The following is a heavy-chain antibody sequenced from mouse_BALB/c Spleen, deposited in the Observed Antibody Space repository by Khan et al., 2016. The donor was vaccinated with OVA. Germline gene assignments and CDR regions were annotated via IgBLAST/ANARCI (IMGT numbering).Heavy chain of an antibody. CDR2: ISPGSSNT. CDR1: GYTFTSYR. V-gene: IGHV1-7*01. J-gene: IGHJ4*01. CDR3: ARMNYDYEGYYAMDY. Sequence: QVQLKESGAELAKPGTSVKMSCKASGYTFTSYRIHWIKQRPGQGLEWIGLISPGSSNTNYNQKFKDKATLTVDKSSSTAYIQLSSLTSEDSAVYFCARMNYDYEGYYAMDYWGQGTSVTVSS. D-gene: IGHD2-4*01.